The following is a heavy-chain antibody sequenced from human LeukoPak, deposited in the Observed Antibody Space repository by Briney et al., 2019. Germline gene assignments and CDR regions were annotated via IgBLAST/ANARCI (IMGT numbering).Heavy chain of an antibody. Sequence: GGSLRLSCAASGFTFSDYYMTWIRQAPGKGLEWLSYISSVSSYTNYADSVKDRLTISRDNAKNSLYLRLHSLRAGDTAVYYCARAGQRGCSGGTCYLDNWGQGTLVTVSS. V-gene: IGHV3-11*06. J-gene: IGHJ4*02. CDR3: ARAGQRGCSGGTCYLDN. CDR1: GFTFSDYY. CDR2: ISSVSSYT. D-gene: IGHD2-15*01.